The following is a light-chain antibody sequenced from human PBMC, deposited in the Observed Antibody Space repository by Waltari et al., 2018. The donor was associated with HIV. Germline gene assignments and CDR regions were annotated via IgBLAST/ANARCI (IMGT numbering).Light chain of an antibody. CDR3: SSYTRSHTLV. Sequence: QSALTQPASVSGSPGQSITIPCSGTSTDIDIYKFVSWYRQFPGKAPQLLISDVDSRPVGIPLRFSGSKSGSAASLTISGLQTDDEADYYCSSYTRSHTLVFGGGTKLTVL. CDR1: STDIDIYKF. J-gene: IGLJ2*01. V-gene: IGLV2-14*01. CDR2: DVD.